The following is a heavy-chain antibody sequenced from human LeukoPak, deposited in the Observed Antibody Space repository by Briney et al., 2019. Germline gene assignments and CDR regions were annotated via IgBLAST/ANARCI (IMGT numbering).Heavy chain of an antibody. CDR2: IYSGGNI. V-gene: IGHV3-53*01. CDR3: ASRHCSGGGCYFAGADPFDY. J-gene: IGHJ4*02. D-gene: IGHD2-15*01. Sequence: GGSLRLSCAASRFTLSTYWRSWARQAPGKGLEWVSVIYSGGNIYYIDSVKGRFTISRDTSKNTLYLQMNSLRAEDTAVYFCASRHCSGGGCYFAGADPFDYWGQGTLVTVSS. CDR1: RFTLSTYW.